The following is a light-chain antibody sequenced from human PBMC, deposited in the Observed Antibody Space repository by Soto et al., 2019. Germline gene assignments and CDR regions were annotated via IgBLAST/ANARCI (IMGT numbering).Light chain of an antibody. CDR1: QTVINNY. Sequence: EFVLTPSPGTLSFSPSEIANLSCSGSQTVINNYLAWYQPKPGQAPRLLIYDASSRATGIPDRFSGGGSGTDFTLTISRLEPEDFAVYYCQKFSSYPLNFGGGTKVDIK. J-gene: IGKJ4*01. CDR2: DAS. V-gene: IGKV3-20*01. CDR3: QKFSSYPLN.